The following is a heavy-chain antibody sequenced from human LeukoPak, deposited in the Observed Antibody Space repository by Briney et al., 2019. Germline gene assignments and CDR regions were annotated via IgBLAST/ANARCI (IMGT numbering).Heavy chain of an antibody. CDR3: ARDPGIVAGSWSNWFDP. V-gene: IGHV1-69*13. CDR2: IIPIFGTA. D-gene: IGHD6-13*01. CDR1: GGTFSSYA. Sequence: SVKVSCKASGGTFSSYAISWVRQAPGQGLEWMGGIIPIFGTANYAQKFQGRVTITADEATSTAYMELSSLRSEDTAVYYCARDPGIVAGSWSNWFDPWGQGTLVTVSS. J-gene: IGHJ5*02.